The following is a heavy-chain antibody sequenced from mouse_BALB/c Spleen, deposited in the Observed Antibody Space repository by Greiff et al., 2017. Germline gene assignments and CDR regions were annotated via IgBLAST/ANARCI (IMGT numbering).Heavy chain of an antibody. J-gene: IGHJ2*01. CDR3: ARHNPDY. CDR2: ISSGGGST. Sequence: EVHLVESGGGLVKPGGSLKLSCAASGFAFSSYDMSWVRQTPEKRLEWVAYISSGGGSTYYPDTVKGRFTISRDNAKNTLYLQMSSLKSEDTAMYYCARHNPDYWGQGTTLTVSS. V-gene: IGHV5-12-1*01. CDR1: GFAFSSYD.